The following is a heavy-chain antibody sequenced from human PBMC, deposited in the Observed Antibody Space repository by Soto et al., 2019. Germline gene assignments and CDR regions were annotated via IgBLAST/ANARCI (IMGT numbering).Heavy chain of an antibody. D-gene: IGHD3-3*01. V-gene: IGHV4-4*02. Sequence: SETLSLTCAVCSGSISSSNWWSWVRQPPGKGLEGIGEIYHSESNNYKPSLKSRVTISVDKSKNQFSLKLSSVTAADMAVYYCERLEYYYFWSGSSHPYYYMDVWGKGTTVTVSS. CDR2: IYHSESN. CDR1: SGSISSSNW. CDR3: ERLEYYYFWSGSSHPYYYMDV. J-gene: IGHJ6*03.